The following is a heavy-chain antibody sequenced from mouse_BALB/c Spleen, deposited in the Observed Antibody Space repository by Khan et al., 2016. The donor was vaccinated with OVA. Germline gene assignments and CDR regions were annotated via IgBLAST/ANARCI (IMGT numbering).Heavy chain of an antibody. J-gene: IGHJ1*01. CDR2: IWAGGNT. CDR3: ARDEGSTTGLYFAV. CDR1: GSSLTSYG. Sequence: QVQLKESGPGLVAPSQSLSITCTVSGSSLTSYGVHWVRQSPGKGLEWLGVIWAGGNTHNNSALVSRLSISKDNSKSQVFLKMNSLQTDDTAMYYCARDEGSTTGLYFAVWGAGTTVTVSS. D-gene: IGHD1-1*01. V-gene: IGHV2-9*02.